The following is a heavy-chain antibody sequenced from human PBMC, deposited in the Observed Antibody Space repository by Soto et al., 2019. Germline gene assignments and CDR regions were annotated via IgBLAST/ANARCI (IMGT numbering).Heavy chain of an antibody. V-gene: IGHV4-59*02. CDR2: IYYSGSI. J-gene: IGHJ4*02. CDR1: GGSVSTYY. CDR3: ARRYGSAIDY. D-gene: IGHD1-26*01. Sequence: KPSETLSLTCTVSGGSVSTYYWSWVRQPPGKGLEWIGYIYYSGSINYQPSLKSRVTISVDTSKNQLSLKLSSVTAADTAVYYCARRYGSAIDYWGQGTLVTVSS.